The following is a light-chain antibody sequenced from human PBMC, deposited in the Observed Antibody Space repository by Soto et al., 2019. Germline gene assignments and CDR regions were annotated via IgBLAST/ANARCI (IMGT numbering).Light chain of an antibody. CDR3: HQYGTAPLT. V-gene: IGKV1-39*01. CDR1: QSISSY. CDR2: DAS. J-gene: IGKJ3*01. Sequence: DIQMTQSPSSLSASVGDRVTITCRASQSISSYLNWYQQKPGKAPKLLIYDASSLESGVPSRFSGSGSGTEFTLTISRLEPEDFSVYYCHQYGTAPLTFGPGTKVGI.